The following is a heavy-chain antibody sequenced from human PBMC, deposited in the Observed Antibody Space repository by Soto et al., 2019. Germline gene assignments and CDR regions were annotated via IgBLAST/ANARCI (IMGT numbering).Heavy chain of an antibody. CDR2: IWYDGSNK. D-gene: IGHD6-6*01. Sequence: GGSLRLSCAASGFTFSSYGMHWVRQAPGKGLEWVAVIWYDGSNKYYADSVKGRFTISRDNSKNTLYLQMNSLRAEDTAVYYCESGSRSSAYYYGMDVWGQGTTVTVSS. CDR1: GFTFSSYG. CDR3: ESGSRSSAYYYGMDV. J-gene: IGHJ6*02. V-gene: IGHV3-33*01.